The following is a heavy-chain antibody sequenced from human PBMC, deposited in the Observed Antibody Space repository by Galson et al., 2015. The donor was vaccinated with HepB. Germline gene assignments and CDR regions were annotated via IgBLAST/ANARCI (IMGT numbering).Heavy chain of an antibody. Sequence: SLGLSCAASGFTFSSYAMNWVRQAPGKGLEWVSVISGSGGSTNYADSVKGRFTISRDNSKNTLYLQMNSLRAEDTAIYYCAKRILNYYFDYWGQGTLVTVSS. V-gene: IGHV3-23*01. D-gene: IGHD3-10*01. J-gene: IGHJ4*02. CDR3: AKRILNYYFDY. CDR2: ISGSGGST. CDR1: GFTFSSYA.